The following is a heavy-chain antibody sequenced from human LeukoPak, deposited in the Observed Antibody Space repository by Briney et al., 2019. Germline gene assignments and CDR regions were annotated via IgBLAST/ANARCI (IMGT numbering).Heavy chain of an antibody. Sequence: GRSLRLSCAASGFTFSSNGMLWVRQAPGKGLEWVAVIWYDGSNKYYADAVKGRFTISRDNAKNSLYLQMNSLRAEDTAVYYCARYGNGAWLAHYTFDIWGQGTMVTVSS. V-gene: IGHV3-33*01. CDR2: IWYDGSNK. CDR1: GFTFSSNG. J-gene: IGHJ3*02. D-gene: IGHD6-19*01. CDR3: ARYGNGAWLAHYTFDI.